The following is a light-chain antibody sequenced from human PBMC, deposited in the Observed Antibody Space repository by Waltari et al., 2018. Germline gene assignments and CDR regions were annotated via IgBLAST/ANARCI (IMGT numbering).Light chain of an antibody. CDR1: SLRSGD. J-gene: IGLJ3*02. CDR2: GEN. CDR3: NSRDNRGQGGV. V-gene: IGLV3-19*01. Sequence: SSELTQDPAVSVALGQTIRITCQRDSLRSGDASWYQQKPGQAPVLVIFGENNRPSGSPDRFSGSISGSTTSLTITGAQAEDEADYYCNSRDNRGQGGVFGGGTKVTVL.